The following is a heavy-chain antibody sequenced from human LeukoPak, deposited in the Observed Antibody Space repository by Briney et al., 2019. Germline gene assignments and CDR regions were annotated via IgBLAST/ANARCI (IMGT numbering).Heavy chain of an antibody. CDR3: ARGGLGSSSCPDY. D-gene: IGHD6-13*01. J-gene: IGHJ4*02. Sequence: PGGSPRLSCAASGFTFSSYSMNWVRQAPGKGLEWVSSISSSSSYIYYADSVKGRFTISRDNAKNSLYLQMNSLRAEDTAVYYCARGGLGSSSCPDYWGQGTLVTVSS. V-gene: IGHV3-21*01. CDR2: ISSSSSYI. CDR1: GFTFSSYS.